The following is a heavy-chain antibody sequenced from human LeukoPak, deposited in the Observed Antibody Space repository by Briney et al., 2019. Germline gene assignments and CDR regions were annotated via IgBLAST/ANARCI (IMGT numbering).Heavy chain of an antibody. V-gene: IGHV1-2*04. Sequence: GASVEVSCKASGYTFTGYYMHWVRQAPGQGLEWMGWINPNSGGTNYAQKFQGWVTMTRDTSISTAYMELSRLRSDDTAVYYCARIPDYDILTAYQYTDYWGQGTLVTVSS. J-gene: IGHJ4*02. D-gene: IGHD3-9*01. CDR1: GYTFTGYY. CDR3: ARIPDYDILTAYQYTDY. CDR2: INPNSGGT.